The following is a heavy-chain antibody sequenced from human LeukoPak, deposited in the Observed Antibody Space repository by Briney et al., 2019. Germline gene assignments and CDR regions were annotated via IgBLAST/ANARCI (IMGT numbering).Heavy chain of an antibody. J-gene: IGHJ3*02. CDR1: GDSISSYNYF. CDR2: IYYRGNT. V-gene: IGHV4-39*01. CDR3: ARPRRYCSGGSCYIRALDI. D-gene: IGHD2-15*01. Sequence: PSETLSLICAVSGDSISSYNYFWGWIRQPPGKGLEWVGSIYYRGNTYYNPSLKSRVTLSADTSKNQFSLKVTSVTAADTAVYYCARPRRYCSGGSCYIRALDIWGQGTMVTVSS.